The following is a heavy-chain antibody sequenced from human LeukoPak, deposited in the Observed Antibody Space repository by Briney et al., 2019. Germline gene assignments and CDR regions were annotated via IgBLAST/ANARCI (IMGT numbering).Heavy chain of an antibody. CDR3: ARPGIAAAQFDY. CDR1: GDNFNNYW. J-gene: IGHJ4*02. D-gene: IGHD6-13*01. V-gene: IGHV5-51*01. CDR2: IYPGDSDT. Sequence: GESLKISCKGFGDNFNNYWIVWVRQMPGKGLEWMGIIYPGDSDTRYSPSFQGQVTISADKSISTAYLQWSSLKASDTAMYYCARPGIAAAQFDYWGQGTLVTVSS.